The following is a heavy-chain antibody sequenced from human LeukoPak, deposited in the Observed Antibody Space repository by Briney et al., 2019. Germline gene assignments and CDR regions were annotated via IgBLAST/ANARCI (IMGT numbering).Heavy chain of an antibody. CDR1: GGSFSGYY. CDR3: ARDPGGAYKDDALDI. V-gene: IGHV4-34*01. D-gene: IGHD2-21*01. CDR2: IYHTGNT. J-gene: IGHJ3*02. Sequence: SETLSLTCAVYGGSFSGYYWSWIRQSPGKGLEWIGEIYHTGNTNYNPSLKSRLTISVDRSKNQFSLKLSSVTAADTAVYYCARDPGGAYKDDALDIWGQGAMVTVTS.